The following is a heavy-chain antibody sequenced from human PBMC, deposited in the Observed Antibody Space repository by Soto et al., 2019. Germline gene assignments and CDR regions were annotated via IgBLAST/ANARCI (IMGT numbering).Heavy chain of an antibody. CDR3: ARSGDNYNLLDY. D-gene: IGHD1-1*01. J-gene: IGHJ4*02. CDR2: SSNSGTFA. V-gene: IGHV3-11*06. CDR1: GFTFNEYY. Sequence: LRLSCAASGFTFNEYYMSWIRQAPGKGLEWISYSSNSGTFARYADSVKGRFSISRDNAKNSLYLQINSLRGDDTAIYYCARSGDNYNLLDYWGQGTPVTVSS.